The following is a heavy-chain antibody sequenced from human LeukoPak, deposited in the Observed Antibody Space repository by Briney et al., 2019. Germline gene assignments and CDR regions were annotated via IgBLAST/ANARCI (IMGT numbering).Heavy chain of an antibody. CDR2: IIPIFGTA. CDR3: ARAIGGSYYYFDY. Sequence: VASVKVSCKASGGTFSSYAISWVRQAPGQGLEWMGGIIPIFGTANYAQKFQGRVTITTDESTSTAYMELSSLRSEDTAAYYRARAIGGSYYYFDYWGQGTLVTVSS. D-gene: IGHD1-26*01. J-gene: IGHJ4*02. V-gene: IGHV1-69*05. CDR1: GGTFSSYA.